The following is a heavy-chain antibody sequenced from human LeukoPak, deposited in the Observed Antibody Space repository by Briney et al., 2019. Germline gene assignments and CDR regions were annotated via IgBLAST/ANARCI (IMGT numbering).Heavy chain of an antibody. J-gene: IGHJ5*02. D-gene: IGHD2-15*01. CDR2: IYYSGST. Sequence: PSETLSLTCTVSGGSISSYYWSWIRQPLGKGLEWIGYIYYSGSTNYNPSLKSRVTISVDTSKNQFSLKLSSVTAADTAVYYCARLRALHTWFDPWGQGTLVTVSS. CDR3: ARLRALHTWFDP. CDR1: GGSISSYY. V-gene: IGHV4-59*01.